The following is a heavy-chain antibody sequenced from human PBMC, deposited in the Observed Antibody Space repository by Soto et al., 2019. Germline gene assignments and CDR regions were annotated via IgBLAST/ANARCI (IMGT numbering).Heavy chain of an antibody. CDR2: IYPGDSDT. CDR3: ATTVVTDYYYYYGMDV. V-gene: IGHV5-51*01. Sequence: GESLKISCKGSGYSFTSYWIGWVRQMPGKGLEWMGIIYPGDSDTRYSPSFQGQVTISADKSISTAYLQWSSLKASDTAMYYCATTVVTDYYYYYGMDVWGQGTTVTVS. D-gene: IGHD2-15*01. CDR1: GYSFTSYW. J-gene: IGHJ6*02.